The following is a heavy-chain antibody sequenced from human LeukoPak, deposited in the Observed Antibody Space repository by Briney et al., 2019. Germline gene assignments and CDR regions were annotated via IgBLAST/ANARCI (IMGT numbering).Heavy chain of an antibody. D-gene: IGHD5-12*01. CDR2: ISYDGSNK. Sequence: GGSLRLSCAASGFTFSSYAMHWVRQAPGKGLEWVAVISYDGSNKYYADSVKGRFTISRDNSKNTLYLQMNSLRAEDTAVYYCAKDVDIVATAKDYWGQGTLVTVSS. J-gene: IGHJ4*02. CDR3: AKDVDIVATAKDY. CDR1: GFTFSSYA. V-gene: IGHV3-30*04.